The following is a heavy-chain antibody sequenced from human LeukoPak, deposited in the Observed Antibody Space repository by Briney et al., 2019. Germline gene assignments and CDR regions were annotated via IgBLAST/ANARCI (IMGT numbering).Heavy chain of an antibody. Sequence: GASVKVSCKASGYTFTSYGISWVRQAPGQGLEWMGWISAYNGNTNYAQKLLGRVTMTTDTSTSTAYMELRSLRSDDTAVYYCARDTISGSGWTDAFDIWGQGTMVTVSS. J-gene: IGHJ3*02. CDR3: ARDTISGSGWTDAFDI. CDR1: GYTFTSYG. V-gene: IGHV1-18*01. D-gene: IGHD6-19*01. CDR2: ISAYNGNT.